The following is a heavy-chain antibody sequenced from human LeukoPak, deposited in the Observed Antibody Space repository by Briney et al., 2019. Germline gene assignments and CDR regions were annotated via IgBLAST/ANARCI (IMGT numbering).Heavy chain of an antibody. J-gene: IGHJ4*02. D-gene: IGHD3-22*01. CDR2: ISNNGANT. CDR3: ARTDSSGLDY. V-gene: IGHV3-23*01. CDR1: GITFSNYH. Sequence: GGSLRLSCAASGITFSNYHMIWVRQAPGKGLECVSSISNNGANTYYADSVKGRFTISRDNSKNTLYLQMNSLRAEDTAVYYCARTDSSGLDYWGQGTLVTVSS.